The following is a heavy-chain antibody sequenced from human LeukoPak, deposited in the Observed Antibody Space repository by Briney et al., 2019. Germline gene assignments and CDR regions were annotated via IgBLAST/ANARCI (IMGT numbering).Heavy chain of an antibody. J-gene: IGHJ4*02. CDR2: ISSSSSYI. CDR1: GFTFSRYS. V-gene: IGHV3-21*01. CDR3: ARDYRLASGWYDY. Sequence: GGSLRLSCAASGFTFSRYSMNWVRQAPGKGLEWVSSISSSSSYIYYADSVKGRFTISRDNAKNSLYLQMNSLRAEDTAVYYCARDYRLASGWYDYWGQGTLVTVSS. D-gene: IGHD6-19*01.